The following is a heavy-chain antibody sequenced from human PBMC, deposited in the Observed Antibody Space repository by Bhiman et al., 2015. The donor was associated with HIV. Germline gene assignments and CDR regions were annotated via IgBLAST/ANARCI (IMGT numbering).Heavy chain of an antibody. Sequence: EVQLVESGGGLVQPGGSLRLSCAASGFTFSSHDMHWVRQATGKGLEWVSAIGFAGDTYYSGSVKGRFTISRESAKNSLYLQMNSLRAGDTAVYYCARGVHFKLGYYMDVWGKGATVTVSS. D-gene: IGHD3-10*01. V-gene: IGHV3-13*01. CDR3: ARGVHFKLGYYMDV. CDR1: GFTFSSHD. CDR2: IGFAGDT. J-gene: IGHJ6*03.